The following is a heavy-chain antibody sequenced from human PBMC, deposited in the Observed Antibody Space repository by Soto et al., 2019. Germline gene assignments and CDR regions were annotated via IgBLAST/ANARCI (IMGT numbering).Heavy chain of an antibody. D-gene: IGHD2-2*01. CDR1: GGTFSSYA. J-gene: IGHJ6*02. CDR3: ARVPGGGDYYYYGMDV. Sequence: GASVKVSCKASGGTFSSYAISWVRQAPGQGLEWMGGIIPIFGTANYAQKFQGRVTITADESTSTAYMELSSLRSEDTAVYYCARVPGGGDYYYYGMDVWGQGTTVTVS. V-gene: IGHV1-69*13. CDR2: IIPIFGTA.